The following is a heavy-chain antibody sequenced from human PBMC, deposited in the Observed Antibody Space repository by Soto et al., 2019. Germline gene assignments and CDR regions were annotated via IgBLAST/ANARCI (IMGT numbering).Heavy chain of an antibody. CDR1: GFTFSRYG. J-gene: IGHJ6*02. D-gene: IGHD6-13*01. V-gene: IGHV3-30*18. CDR2: ISYDGSNK. CDR3: AKGGHLIAAASGMDV. Sequence: QVQLVESGGGVVQPGRSLRLSCAASGFTFSRYGMHWVRQAPGKGLEWVEVISYDGSNKYYADSVKARFTISRDNSKNTLYLQMNSLGAEDTAVYYCAKGGHLIAAASGMDVWGQGTTVTVSS.